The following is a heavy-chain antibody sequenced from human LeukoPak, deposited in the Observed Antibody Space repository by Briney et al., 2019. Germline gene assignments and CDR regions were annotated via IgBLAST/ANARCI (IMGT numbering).Heavy chain of an antibody. CDR1: GFTFSSYA. V-gene: IGHV3-23*01. Sequence: SGGSLRLSCAASGFTFSSYAMSWVRQAPGKGLEWVSAISGSGGSTYYADSVKGRFTISRDNSKNTLYLQMNSLRAEDTAVYYCAKGVIVVVVAATHDDAFDIWGQGTMVTVSS. CDR2: ISGSGGST. J-gene: IGHJ3*02. CDR3: AKGVIVVVVAATHDDAFDI. D-gene: IGHD2-15*01.